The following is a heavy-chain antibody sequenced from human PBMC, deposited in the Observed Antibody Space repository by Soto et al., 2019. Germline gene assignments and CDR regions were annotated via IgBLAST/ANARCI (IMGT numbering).Heavy chain of an antibody. CDR2: ISWNSGNI. V-gene: IGHV3-9*01. J-gene: IGHJ4*02. D-gene: IGHD5-18*01. Sequence: PGGSLRLSCAASGFTFDDYAMYWVRQVLGKGLEWVSSISWNSGNIGYADSVKGRFTTSRDNAENSLYLQMNSLRPEDTALYYCVRSKGGYSYGTPFDYWGQGTLVTV. CDR3: VRSKGGYSYGTPFDY. CDR1: GFTFDDYA.